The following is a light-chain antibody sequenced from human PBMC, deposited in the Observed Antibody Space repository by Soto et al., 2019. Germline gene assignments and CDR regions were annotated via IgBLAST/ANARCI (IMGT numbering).Light chain of an antibody. CDR3: QQYSSHDLLT. V-gene: IGKV1-5*01. CDR2: DAS. J-gene: IGKJ4*01. CDR1: QSISSW. Sequence: STLSASVGDRVTITCRASQSISSWLAWYQEKPGRAPKLLIYDASTLESGVPSRFSGSGSGTEFTLTISSLQPDDFATYYCQQYSSHDLLTFGGGTKVDSK.